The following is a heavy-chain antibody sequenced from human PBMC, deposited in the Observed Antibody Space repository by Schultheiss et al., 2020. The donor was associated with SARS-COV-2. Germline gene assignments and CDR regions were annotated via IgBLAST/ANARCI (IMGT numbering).Heavy chain of an antibody. CDR3: ARAMGSSYSFDF. J-gene: IGHJ4*02. CDR2: IKEDGSET. V-gene: IGHV3-7*01. D-gene: IGHD6-6*01. CDR1: GFTFSNHY. Sequence: GGSLRLSCVASGFTFSNHYMTWVRLAPGKGLEWVANIKEDGSETYYVDSVKGRFSISRDNAKNSLILQMTSLRAEDTAVYYCARAMGSSYSFDFWGQGTLVTVSS.